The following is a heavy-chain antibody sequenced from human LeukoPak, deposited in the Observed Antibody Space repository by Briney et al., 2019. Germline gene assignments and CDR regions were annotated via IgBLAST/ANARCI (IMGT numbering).Heavy chain of an antibody. Sequence: ALVKVSCKASGGTFSSYAISWVRQAPGQGLEWMGGIIPIFGTANYAQKFQGRVTITTDESTSTAYMELSSLRSEDTAVYYCARGVNNWFDPWGQGTLVTVSS. J-gene: IGHJ5*02. CDR2: IIPIFGTA. D-gene: IGHD4-11*01. V-gene: IGHV1-69*05. CDR3: ARGVNNWFDP. CDR1: GGTFSSYA.